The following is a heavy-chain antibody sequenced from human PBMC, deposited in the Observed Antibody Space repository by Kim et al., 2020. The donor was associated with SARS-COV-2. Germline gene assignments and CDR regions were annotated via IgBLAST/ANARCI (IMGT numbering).Heavy chain of an antibody. CDR3: ARSFRPPGDF. J-gene: IGHJ4*02. D-gene: IGHD3-10*01. Sequence: STYYADSVKGRFTISRDNSKKMQYLQMNSLRAEDTAVYYCARSFRPPGDFWGQGTLVTVSS. CDR2: ST. V-gene: IGHV3-23*01.